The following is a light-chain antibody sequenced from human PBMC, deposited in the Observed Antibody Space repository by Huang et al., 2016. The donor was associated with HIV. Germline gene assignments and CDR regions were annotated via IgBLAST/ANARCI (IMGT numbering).Light chain of an antibody. J-gene: IGKJ1*01. CDR3: QQYNNWPRT. CDR1: QSVSSN. Sequence: EIVMTQSPATLSVSPGERATLSCRASQSVSSNLAWYQQKPGQAPRLLIYAASTRAAGIPTWFGGGGSGTEFTLTISILQSEDFAVYYCQQYNNWPRTFGQGTKVEIK. CDR2: AAS. V-gene: IGKV3-15*01.